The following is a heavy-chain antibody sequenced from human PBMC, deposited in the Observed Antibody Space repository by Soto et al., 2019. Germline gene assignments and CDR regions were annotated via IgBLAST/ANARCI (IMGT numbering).Heavy chain of an antibody. Sequence: SETMSLTCTVSSGSISSPIYYWAWIRQPPGKGLQWIGCIYHTGSTYYNPSLQGRVTISVDTSKNQFSLKLSSVTAADTAVYYCASIGMVRGVTFDYWGQGTLVTVSS. J-gene: IGHJ4*02. D-gene: IGHD3-10*01. CDR3: ASIGMVRGVTFDY. CDR2: IYHTGST. V-gene: IGHV4-39*01. CDR1: SGSISSPIYY.